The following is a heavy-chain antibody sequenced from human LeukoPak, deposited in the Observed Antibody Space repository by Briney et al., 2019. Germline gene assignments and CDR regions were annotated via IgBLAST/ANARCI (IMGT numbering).Heavy chain of an antibody. CDR2: IYYSGST. CDR3: ARQRYCSSTSCYRNAEYFQH. CDR1: GGSISSSSYY. D-gene: IGHD2-2*02. J-gene: IGHJ1*01. V-gene: IGHV4-39*01. Sequence: ETLSLTCTVSGGSISSSSYYWGWIRQPPGKGLEWIGSIYYSGSTYYNPSFKSRVTISVDTSKNQFSLKLSSVTAADTAVYYCARQRYCSSTSCYRNAEYFQHWGQGTLVTVSS.